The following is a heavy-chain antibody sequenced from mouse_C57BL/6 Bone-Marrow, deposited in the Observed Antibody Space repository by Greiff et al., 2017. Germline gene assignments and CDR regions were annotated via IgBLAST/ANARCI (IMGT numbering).Heavy chain of an antibody. CDR2: IYPRSGNT. Sequence: QVQLQQSGAKLARPGASVKLSCKASGYTFTSYGISWVKQRTGQGLEWIGEIYPRSGNTYYNEKFKGKATLTADKSSSTAYMELRSLTSEDSAVYFCARVGNYRDVWGTGTTVTVSS. CDR1: GYTFTSYG. J-gene: IGHJ1*03. CDR3: ARVGNYRDV. D-gene: IGHD1-1*01. V-gene: IGHV1-81*01.